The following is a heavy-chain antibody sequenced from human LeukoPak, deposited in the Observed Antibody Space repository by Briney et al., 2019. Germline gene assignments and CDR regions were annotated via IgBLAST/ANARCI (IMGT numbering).Heavy chain of an antibody. V-gene: IGHV4-59*01. D-gene: IGHD3-3*01. CDR2: SGST. CDR1: GGSISTYY. Sequence: SETLSLTCTVSGGSISTYYWSWIRQPPGKGLEWIGYSGSTNYNPSLKSRVTISVDTSKNQFSLKLSSVTAADTAMYYCARAVSGWYFDLWAVAPWSLSPQ. CDR3: ARAVSGWYFDL. J-gene: IGHJ2*01.